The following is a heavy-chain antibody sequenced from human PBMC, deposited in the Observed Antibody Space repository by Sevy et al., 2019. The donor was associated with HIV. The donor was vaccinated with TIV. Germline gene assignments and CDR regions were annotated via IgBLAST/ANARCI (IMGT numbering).Heavy chain of an antibody. CDR1: GFTFSSYG. D-gene: IGHD3-16*01. CDR3: ARGRGLISYNFDY. J-gene: IGHJ4*02. V-gene: IGHV3-33*01. CDR2: IWYDGSNK. Sequence: GGSPRLSCAASGFTFSSYGMHWVRQAPGKGLEWVAVIWYDGSNKYYADSVKGRFTISRDNSKNTLYLQMNSLRAEDTAVYYCARGRGLISYNFDYWGQGTLVTVSS.